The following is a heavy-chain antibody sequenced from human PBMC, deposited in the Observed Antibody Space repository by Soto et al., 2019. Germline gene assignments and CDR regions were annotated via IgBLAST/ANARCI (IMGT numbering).Heavy chain of an antibody. CDR2: INSDGSST. CDR1: GFTFSSYW. Sequence: GGSLRLSCTASGFTFSSYWMHWVRQAPGKGLVWVSRINSDGSSTSYADSVKGRFTISRDNAKNTLYLQMNSLRAEDTAVYYCAREYSSSRYFDYWGQGTLVTVSS. CDR3: AREYSSSRYFDY. D-gene: IGHD6-13*01. J-gene: IGHJ4*02. V-gene: IGHV3-74*01.